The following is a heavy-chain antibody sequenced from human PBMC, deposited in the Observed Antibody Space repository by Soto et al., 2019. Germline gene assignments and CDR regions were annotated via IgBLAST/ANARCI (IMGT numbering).Heavy chain of an antibody. Sequence: PGGSLRLSSAASGLNFDYYVMGWVRQAPAKGLEWISAMTGRSRDTFHADSVKGRFTISRDNSNNMLYLQMNNLRAEDTAVYYCAKGSSDTRPYYFD. CDR2: MTGRSRDT. V-gene: IGHV3-23*01. D-gene: IGHD2-2*01. J-gene: IGHJ4*01. CDR1: GLNFDYYV. CDR3: AKGSSDTRPYYFD.